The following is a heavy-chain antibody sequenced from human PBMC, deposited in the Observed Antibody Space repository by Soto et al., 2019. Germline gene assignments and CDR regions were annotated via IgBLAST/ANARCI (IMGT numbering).Heavy chain of an antibody. CDR2: IYTSGST. CDR1: GGSISSYY. J-gene: IGHJ6*02. V-gene: IGHV4-4*07. CDR3: ARVGGTTWPNYYYYGMDV. D-gene: IGHD1-1*01. Sequence: SETLSLTCTVSGGSISSYYWSWIRQPAGKGLEWIGRIYTSGSTNYNPFLKSRVTMSVDTSKNQFSLKLSSVTAADTAVYYCARVGGTTWPNYYYYGMDVWGQGTTVTVSS.